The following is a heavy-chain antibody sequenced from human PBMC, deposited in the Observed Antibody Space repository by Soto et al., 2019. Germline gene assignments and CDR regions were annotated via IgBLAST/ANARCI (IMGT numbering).Heavy chain of an antibody. CDR1: GFTFSSYG. D-gene: IGHD3-10*01. CDR3: AKDFIYDLSDY. J-gene: IGHJ4*02. Sequence: GGSLRLSCAASGFTFSSYGMHWVRQAPGKGLEWVAVISYDGSNKYYADSVKGRFTISRDNSKNTLYLQMNSLRAEDTAVYYCAKDFIYDLSDYWGQGTLVTVSS. V-gene: IGHV3-30*18. CDR2: ISYDGSNK.